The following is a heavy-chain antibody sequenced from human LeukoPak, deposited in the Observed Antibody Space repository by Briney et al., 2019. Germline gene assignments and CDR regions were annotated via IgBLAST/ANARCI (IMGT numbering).Heavy chain of an antibody. Sequence: PGGSLRLSCAASGFTFSSSAMSWVRQAPGKGLEWVSTISGSGSRTYCADSVKGWFTISRDNSKNTLYLQMNSLRAEDTAVYYCAKEALYSGGYYDCWGQGTLVTVSS. V-gene: IGHV3-23*01. CDR1: GFTFSSSA. D-gene: IGHD1-26*01. CDR3: AKEALYSGGYYDC. CDR2: ISGSGSRT. J-gene: IGHJ4*02.